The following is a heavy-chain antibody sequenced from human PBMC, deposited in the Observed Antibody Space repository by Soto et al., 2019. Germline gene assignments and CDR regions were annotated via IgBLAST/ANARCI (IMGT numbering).Heavy chain of an antibody. CDR3: ARIIHSSSSDAFDI. J-gene: IGHJ3*02. D-gene: IGHD6-6*01. CDR2: MNPNSGNT. V-gene: IGHV1-8*01. Sequence: ASVKVSCKASGYTFTSYDITWVRQATGQGLEWMVCMNPNSGNTGYAQKFQGRVTMTRNTSTSTAYMELSSLRSEDTAVYYCARIIHSSSSDAFDIWGQGTMVTVSS. CDR1: GYTFTSYD.